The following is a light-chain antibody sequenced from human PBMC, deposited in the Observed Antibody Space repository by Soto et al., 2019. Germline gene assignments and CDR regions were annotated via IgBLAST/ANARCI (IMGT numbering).Light chain of an antibody. J-gene: IGKJ2*02. Sequence: DIQVTQSTSTLSASVGDRVTITCRASQTLNSWLAWYQQKPGKSPKLLIYDVYNLESGVPSRFSGSGSGTEFTLIISSLQPEEFATYYCKQYLSKPSCTFGQGNKLAI. V-gene: IGKV1-5*01. CDR2: DVY. CDR3: KQYLSKPSCT. CDR1: QTLNSW.